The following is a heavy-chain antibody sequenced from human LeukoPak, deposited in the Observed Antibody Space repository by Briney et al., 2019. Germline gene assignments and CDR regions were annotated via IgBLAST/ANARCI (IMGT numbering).Heavy chain of an antibody. CDR2: IYYSGST. V-gene: IGHV4-59*08. D-gene: IGHD2-15*01. CDR1: GGSISSYY. J-gene: IGHJ6*02. CDR3: ARHCSGGNCYFNGMDV. Sequence: SETLSLTCTVSGGSISSYYWSWIRQPPGKGLEWIGYIYYSGSTNYSPSPKSRVTISVDTSKNQFSLKLSSVTAADTAVYYCARHCSGGNCYFNGMDVWGQGTTVTVSS.